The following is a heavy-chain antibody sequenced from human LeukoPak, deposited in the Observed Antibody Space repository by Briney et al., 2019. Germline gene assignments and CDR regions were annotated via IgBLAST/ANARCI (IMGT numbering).Heavy chain of an antibody. CDR1: GYIFTNYW. D-gene: IGHD2-2*01. J-gene: IGHJ5*02. V-gene: IGHV5-51*01. CDR2: IYPGDSRI. Sequence: GESLKISCKTSGYIFTNYWIGWARQMPGKGLEWMAVIYPGDSRIRYNPSFQGQVTISADKSINTAYLQWISLKASDSALYYCACRMLTSTRFEPWGQGTLVTVSS. CDR3: ACRMLTSTRFEP.